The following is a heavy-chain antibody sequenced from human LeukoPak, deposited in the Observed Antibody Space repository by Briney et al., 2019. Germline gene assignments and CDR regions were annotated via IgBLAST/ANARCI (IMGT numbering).Heavy chain of an antibody. D-gene: IGHD1-26*01. J-gene: IGHJ4*02. CDR2: IYTSGST. Sequence: SETLSLTCTVSGGSISSGSYYWRWIRQPAGKGLEWIGRIYTSGSTNYNPSLKSRVTISVDTSKNQFSLKLSSVTAADTAVYYCASDSGSYLFDYWGQGTLVTVSS. CDR3: ASDSGSYLFDY. CDR1: GGSISSGSYY. V-gene: IGHV4-61*02.